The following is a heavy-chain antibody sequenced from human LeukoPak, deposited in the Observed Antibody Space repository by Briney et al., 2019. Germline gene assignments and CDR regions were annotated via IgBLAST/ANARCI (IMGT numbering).Heavy chain of an antibody. J-gene: IGHJ5*02. CDR3: ATSPPNWGFDH. Sequence: ASVKVSCKASGYTFTSYDINWVRQATGQGLEWMGWMSPSSGDTGYAQKFQGRVTMTRSTSISTAYMELSSLGSEDTAVYYCATSPPNWGFDHWGQGTLVTVSS. D-gene: IGHD7-27*01. CDR1: GYTFTSYD. CDR2: MSPSSGDT. V-gene: IGHV1-8*01.